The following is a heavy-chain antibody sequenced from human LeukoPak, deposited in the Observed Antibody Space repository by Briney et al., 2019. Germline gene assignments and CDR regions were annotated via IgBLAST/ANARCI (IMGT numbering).Heavy chain of an antibody. CDR2: IKQDGSER. D-gene: IGHD3-22*01. CDR3: AKDSTQRNYYDSSSFDY. Sequence: GGSLRLSCAASGFTFSGFSMSWVRQSPTKGLEWVANIKQDGSERYYVDSVKGRFTISRDNSKNTLYLQMNSLRAEDTAVYYCAKDSTQRNYYDSSSFDYWGQGTLVTVSS. V-gene: IGHV3-7*03. CDR1: GFTFSGFS. J-gene: IGHJ4*02.